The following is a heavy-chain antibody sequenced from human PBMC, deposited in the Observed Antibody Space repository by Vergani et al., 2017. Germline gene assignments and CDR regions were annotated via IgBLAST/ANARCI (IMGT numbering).Heavy chain of an antibody. CDR3: ARAGEMATIDGFYSQPFDY. CDR2: IDYSGST. CDR1: GCSISSYY. Sequence: QVQLQESGPGLVKPSETLSLTCTVSGCSISSYYWSWIRQPPGKGLEWIGYIDYSGSTNYNPTLKSRVTISVDTSKNQFSLKLSSVTAADTAVYYCARAGEMATIDGFYSQPFDYWGQGTLVTVSS. V-gene: IGHV4-59*01. J-gene: IGHJ4*02. D-gene: IGHD5-24*01.